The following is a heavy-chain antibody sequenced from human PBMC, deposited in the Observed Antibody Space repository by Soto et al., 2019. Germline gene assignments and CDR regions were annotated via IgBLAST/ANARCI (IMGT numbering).Heavy chain of an antibody. J-gene: IGHJ6*02. D-gene: IGHD3-10*01. CDR1: GFTFSSYD. Sequence: GGSLRLSCAASGFTFSSYDMHWVRQATGKGLEWVSAIGTAGDTYYPGSVKGRFTISRENAKNSLYLQMNSLRAEDTAVYYCARGTRGITMVRVYGMDVWGQGTTVTVSS. V-gene: IGHV3-13*01. CDR2: IGTAGDT. CDR3: ARGTRGITMVRVYGMDV.